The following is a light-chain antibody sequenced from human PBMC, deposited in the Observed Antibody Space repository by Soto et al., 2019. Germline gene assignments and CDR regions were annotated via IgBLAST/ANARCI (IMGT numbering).Light chain of an antibody. CDR3: KHYNSYSRA. Sequence: DIQMTQSPSTLSASVGDRVTITCRASQSISSWLAWYQQKPGKAPKLLIYKASTLESGVPLRFSGSGSGTEFTLTISSLQPDDFATYYCKHYNSYSRAFGQGTKVEVK. CDR1: QSISSW. J-gene: IGKJ1*01. V-gene: IGKV1-5*03. CDR2: KAS.